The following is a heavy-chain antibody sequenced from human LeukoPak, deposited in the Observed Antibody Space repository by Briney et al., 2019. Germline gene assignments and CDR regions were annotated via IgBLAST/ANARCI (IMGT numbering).Heavy chain of an antibody. CDR2: IYTSGST. CDR3: ERDWRYCSGGSCSYYFDY. D-gene: IGHD2-15*01. J-gene: IGHJ4*02. Sequence: SETLSLTCTVSGVSISSDYWSWIRQPAGKGLEWIGRIYTSGSTNYNPSLNSRVTISVDKSKNHLSLNLSSVTVADTAVYYCERDWRYCSGGSCSYYFDYWGQGALVTVSS. CDR1: GVSISSDY. V-gene: IGHV4-4*07.